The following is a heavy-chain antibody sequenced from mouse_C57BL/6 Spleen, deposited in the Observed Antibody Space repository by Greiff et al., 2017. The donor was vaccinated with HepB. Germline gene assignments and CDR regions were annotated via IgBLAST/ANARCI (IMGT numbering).Heavy chain of an antibody. Sequence: EVKLQESGGGLVKPGGSLKLSCAASGFTFSDYGMHWVRQAPEKGLEWVAYISSGSSTIYYADTVKGRFTISRDNAKNTLFLQMTSLRSEDTAMYYCARRYYDYFDYWGQGTTLTVAS. CDR3: ARRYYDYFDY. J-gene: IGHJ2*01. D-gene: IGHD1-1*01. V-gene: IGHV5-17*01. CDR2: ISSGSSTI. CDR1: GFTFSDYG.